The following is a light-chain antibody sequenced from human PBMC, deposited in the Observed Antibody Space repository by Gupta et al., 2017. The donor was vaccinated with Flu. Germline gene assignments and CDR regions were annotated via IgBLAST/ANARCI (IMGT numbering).Light chain of an antibody. V-gene: IGKV1-39*01. CDR3: QQSYSTPRYT. CDR2: AAS. CDR1: QSISSY. Sequence: DRVTITCRASQSISSYLNWYQQKPGKAPKVLIYAASNLQSGVPSRFSGSGSGTDFTLTISNLQPEDFATYYCQQSYSTPRYTFGQGTKLEIK. J-gene: IGKJ2*01.